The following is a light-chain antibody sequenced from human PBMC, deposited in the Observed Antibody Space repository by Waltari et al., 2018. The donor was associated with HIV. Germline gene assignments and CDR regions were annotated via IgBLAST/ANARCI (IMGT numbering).Light chain of an antibody. J-gene: IGLJ3*02. Sequence: QSALTQPRSVSGSPGQSVTISCTGTSSDIGDYNYVSWYQQHPGKAPKLMIYDVTKRPSGVPDRFSGSKSGNTASLTISGLQAEDEAAYDCCSFAGSYTLVFGGGTKLTVL. CDR2: DVT. CDR3: CSFAGSYTLV. CDR1: SSDIGDYNY. V-gene: IGLV2-11*01.